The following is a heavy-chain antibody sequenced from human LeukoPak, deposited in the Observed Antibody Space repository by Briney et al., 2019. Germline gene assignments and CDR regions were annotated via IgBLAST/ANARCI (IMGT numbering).Heavy chain of an antibody. Sequence: PSDPLTLTCSVSGGSMSRFYWRWIRHPRGKGLEWIGYFYCSGRTNYNLPLKSRVHLSVDTSKNPLSLKLSSVTAAHTAVYYCGRVSSGWSTDYYFDYWGQKTRVTVSS. CDR1: GGSMSRFY. CDR2: FYCSGRT. D-gene: IGHD6-19*01. V-gene: IGHV4-59*13. J-gene: IGHJ4*02. CDR3: GRVSSGWSTDYYFDY.